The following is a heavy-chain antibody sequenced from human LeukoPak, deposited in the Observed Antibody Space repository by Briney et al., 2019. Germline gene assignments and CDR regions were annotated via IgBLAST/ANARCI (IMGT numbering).Heavy chain of an antibody. J-gene: IGHJ2*01. CDR3: AKDRVAHFFHWYFDL. CDR1: GFTFSSYA. CDR2: ISGSGGST. V-gene: IGHV3-23*01. Sequence: GGSLRLSCAASGFTFSSYAMSWVRQAPGKGLEWVSGISGSGGSTLYADSVKGRFTISRDNSKKTVYLQMNSLRAEDTAVYYCAKDRVAHFFHWYFDLWGRGTLVTVSS. D-gene: IGHD5-12*01.